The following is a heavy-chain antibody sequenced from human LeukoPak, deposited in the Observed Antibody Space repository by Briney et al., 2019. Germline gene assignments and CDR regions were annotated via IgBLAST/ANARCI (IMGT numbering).Heavy chain of an antibody. CDR2: VNPNSAVT. CDR3: ARDLSSTSNWEFDY. V-gene: IGHV1-2*06. D-gene: IGHD7-27*01. CDR1: GYTFTDYF. Sequence: ASVKVSCKTSGYTFTDYFIHRVRQAPGQGLEWMGRVNPNSAVTESEQKFQGRVTMTRDTSISTVYMELNRLTSDDTAVYYCARDLSSTSNWEFDYWGQGTLVTVSS. J-gene: IGHJ4*02.